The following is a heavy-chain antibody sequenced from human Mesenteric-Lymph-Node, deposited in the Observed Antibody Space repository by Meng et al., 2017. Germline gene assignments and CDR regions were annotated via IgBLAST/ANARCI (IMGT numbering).Heavy chain of an antibody. D-gene: IGHD2-8*01. Sequence: QGQLQRWGAGLLKPSETLSLTCGIFGGPFSGYYWYWIRQPPGKGLEWIGEINHRGSTNYNPSLKSRVTISVDKSKNQFSLRLSSVTAADTAVYYCARDARPNWFDPWGQGTLVTVSS. V-gene: IGHV4-34*01. CDR1: GGPFSGYY. CDR2: INHRGST. CDR3: ARDARPNWFDP. J-gene: IGHJ5*02.